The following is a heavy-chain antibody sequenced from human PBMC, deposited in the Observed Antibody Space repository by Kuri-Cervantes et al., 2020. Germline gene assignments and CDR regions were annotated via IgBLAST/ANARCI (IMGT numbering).Heavy chain of an antibody. CDR3: ARVLSSRGFDY. Sequence: GESLKISCAASGFTFSSYEMNWVRQAPGKGLEWVSSISSSSSYIYYADSVKGRFTISRDNAKNSLYLQMNSLRAEDTAVYYCARVLSSRGFDYWGQGTLVTVSS. D-gene: IGHD6-13*01. CDR1: GFTFSSYE. V-gene: IGHV3-21*01. J-gene: IGHJ4*02. CDR2: ISSSSSYI.